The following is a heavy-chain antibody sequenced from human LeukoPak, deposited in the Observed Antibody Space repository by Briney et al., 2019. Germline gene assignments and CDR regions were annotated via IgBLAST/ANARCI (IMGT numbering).Heavy chain of an antibody. Sequence: GGSLRLSCAASGFTFSSYAMSWVRQAPGKGLEWVSAISDSGTSTYYADSVKGRFTISRDNSKDTLYLQMNSLRADDSAVYYCTRDMSPTGSYVPWYFDLWGRGTLVTVSS. V-gene: IGHV3-23*01. CDR2: ISDSGTST. J-gene: IGHJ2*01. CDR3: TRDMSPTGSYVPWYFDL. D-gene: IGHD1-26*01. CDR1: GFTFSSYA.